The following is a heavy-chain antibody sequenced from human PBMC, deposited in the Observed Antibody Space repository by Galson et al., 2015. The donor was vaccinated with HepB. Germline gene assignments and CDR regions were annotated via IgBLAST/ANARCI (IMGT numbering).Heavy chain of an antibody. J-gene: IGHJ4*02. Sequence: ETLSLTCAVYGGSFSGYYWSWIRQPPGKGLEWIGEINHSGSTTYNPSLRSRVTISVDTSKNQFSLKLTSVTAADTAVYYCARGPDCSSTSCYEGAFDSWGQGTLVTVSS. CDR1: GGSFSGYY. D-gene: IGHD2-2*01. V-gene: IGHV4-34*01. CDR3: ARGPDCSSTSCYEGAFDS. CDR2: INHSGST.